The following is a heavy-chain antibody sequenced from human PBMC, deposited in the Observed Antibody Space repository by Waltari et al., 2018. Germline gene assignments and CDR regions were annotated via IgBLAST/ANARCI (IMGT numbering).Heavy chain of an antibody. J-gene: IGHJ6*02. CDR2: INPNGGGT. D-gene: IGHD1-7*01. Sequence: QVQLVQSGAEVKKPGASVKVSCKAPGYTFTGYYMHWVRQAPGQGLEWMGWINPNGGGTNDAQKFQGRVTMTRDTSISTAYMELSRLRSDDTAVYYCARDPTGTTGYGMDVWGQGTTVTVSS. CDR1: GYTFTGYY. V-gene: IGHV1-2*02. CDR3: ARDPTGTTGYGMDV.